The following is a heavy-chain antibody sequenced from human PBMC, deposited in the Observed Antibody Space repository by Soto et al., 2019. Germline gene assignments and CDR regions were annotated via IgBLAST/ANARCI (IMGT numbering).Heavy chain of an antibody. CDR1: GFTFSSYW. Sequence: GSLRLSCAASGFTFSSYWMSWVRQAPGKGLEWVANIKQDGSEKYYVDSVKGRLTISRDNAKNSLYLQMNSLRAEDTAVYYCASSSNDYGDYVFDYWGRGTLVTVSS. D-gene: IGHD4-17*01. CDR3: ASSSNDYGDYVFDY. V-gene: IGHV3-7*01. CDR2: IKQDGSEK. J-gene: IGHJ4*02.